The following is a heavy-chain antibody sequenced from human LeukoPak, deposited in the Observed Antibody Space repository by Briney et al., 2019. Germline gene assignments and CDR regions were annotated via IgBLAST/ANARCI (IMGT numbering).Heavy chain of an antibody. CDR2: IIPIFGTE. CDR3: ARGPLHIVVVTASSSAFDI. D-gene: IGHD2-21*02. J-gene: IGHJ3*02. CDR1: GGTFSSYA. Sequence: SSVKVSCKASGGTFSSYAISWVRQAPGQGLEWMGGIIPIFGTENYAQKFQGRVTITADESTSTAYMELSSLRSEDTAVYYCARGPLHIVVVTASSSAFDIWGQGTMVTVSS. V-gene: IGHV1-69*13.